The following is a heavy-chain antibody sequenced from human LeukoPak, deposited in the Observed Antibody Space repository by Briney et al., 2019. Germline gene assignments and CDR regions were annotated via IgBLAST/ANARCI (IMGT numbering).Heavy chain of an antibody. Sequence: SVKVSCKASGGTFSSYAISWVRQAPGQGLEWMGRIIPILGIANYAQKFQGRVTITADKSTSTAYMGLSSLRSEDTAVYYCARNGGSYYKGWFDPWGQGTLVTVSS. D-gene: IGHD1-26*01. V-gene: IGHV1-69*04. CDR2: IIPILGIA. CDR3: ARNGGSYYKGWFDP. CDR1: GGTFSSYA. J-gene: IGHJ5*02.